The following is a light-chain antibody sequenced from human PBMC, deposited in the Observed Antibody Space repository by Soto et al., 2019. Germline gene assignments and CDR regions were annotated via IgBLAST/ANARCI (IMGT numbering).Light chain of an antibody. CDR1: QSVSNNY. CDR3: QQYGSSGT. Sequence: IVLTQSPGPLSLSPGERAPLSCRASQSVSNNYLAWYQQKPGQAPRLLIYGASNRATGIPDRFSGSGSGTDFTLTISRLEPEDFAVYYCQQYGSSGTFGQGTKVDIK. V-gene: IGKV3-20*01. CDR2: GAS. J-gene: IGKJ1*01.